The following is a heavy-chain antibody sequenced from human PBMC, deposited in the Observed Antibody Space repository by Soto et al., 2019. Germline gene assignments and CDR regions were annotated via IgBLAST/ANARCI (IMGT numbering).Heavy chain of an antibody. D-gene: IGHD6-13*01. J-gene: IGHJ4*02. Sequence: ASVKVSCKASGGTFSSYAISWVRQAPGQGLEWMGGIIPIFGTANYAQKFQGRVTITADESTSTAYMELSSLRSEDTAVYYCASIAAAGRQPPYWGQGTLVTVSS. V-gene: IGHV1-69*13. CDR1: GGTFSSYA. CDR3: ASIAAAGRQPPY. CDR2: IIPIFGTA.